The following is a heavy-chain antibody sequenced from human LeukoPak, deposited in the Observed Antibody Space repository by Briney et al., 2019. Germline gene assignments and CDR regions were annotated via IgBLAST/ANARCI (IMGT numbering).Heavy chain of an antibody. CDR3: ARVAENWKPWGYYFDY. CDR1: GGTFSSYA. J-gene: IGHJ4*02. CDR2: IIPIFGTA. Sequence: SVKVSCKASGGTFSSYAISWVRQAPGHGLEWMGRIIPIFGTANYAQKFQGRVTITTDESTSTAYMELSSLRSEDTAVYYCARVAENWKPWGYYFDYWGQGTLVTVSS. V-gene: IGHV1-69*05. D-gene: IGHD1-1*01.